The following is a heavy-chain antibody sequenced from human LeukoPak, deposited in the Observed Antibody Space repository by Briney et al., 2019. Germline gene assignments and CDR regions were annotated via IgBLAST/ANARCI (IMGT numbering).Heavy chain of an antibody. J-gene: IGHJ6*02. Sequence: GGSLRLSCAASGFTFSSYWMSCVRQAPGKGLEWVANIKQDGSEKYYVDSVKGRFTISRDNAKNSLYLQTNSLRAEDTAVYYCARDHVLSSSRITGTSLYGMDVWGQGTTVTVSS. D-gene: IGHD1-20*01. CDR3: ARDHVLSSSRITGTSLYGMDV. CDR1: GFTFSSYW. V-gene: IGHV3-7*01. CDR2: IKQDGSEK.